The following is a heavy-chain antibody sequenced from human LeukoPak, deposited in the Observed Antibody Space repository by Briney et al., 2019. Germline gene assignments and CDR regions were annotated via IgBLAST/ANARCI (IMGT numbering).Heavy chain of an antibody. D-gene: IGHD2-21*01. V-gene: IGHV3-23*01. CDR2: ISGSGGST. CDR3: AKDLLGIVVVSTPDY. CDR1: GFTFSSYA. Sequence: GGSLRLSCVASGFTFSSYAMSWVRQAPGKGLEWVSAISGSGGSTYYADSVKGRFTISRDNSKNTLYLQMNSLRAEDTAVYYCAKDLLGIVVVSTPDYWGQGTLVTVSS. J-gene: IGHJ4*02.